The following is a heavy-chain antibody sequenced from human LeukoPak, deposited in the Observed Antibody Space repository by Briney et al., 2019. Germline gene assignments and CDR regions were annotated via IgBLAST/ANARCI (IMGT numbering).Heavy chain of an antibody. Sequence: GGSLRLSCAASGFTFSNYAMSWVRQAPGKVLEWVSAISGSGGSTDYADSVKGRFTISRDNSKNTLYLQMNGLRAEDTAVYYCAKSPRWSDPNWFDPWGQGTLVTVSS. J-gene: IGHJ5*02. CDR1: GFTFSNYA. CDR2: ISGSGGST. CDR3: AKSPRWSDPNWFDP. V-gene: IGHV3-23*01. D-gene: IGHD4-23*01.